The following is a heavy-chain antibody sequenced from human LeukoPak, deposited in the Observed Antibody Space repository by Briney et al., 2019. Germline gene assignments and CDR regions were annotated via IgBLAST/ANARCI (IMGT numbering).Heavy chain of an antibody. Sequence: SETLSLTCTVSGGSISSGSYYWSWIRQPAGQGLEYIGRMYTSGSTNYNPSLKSRVTISVDTSRNQFSLKLSSVTAADTAVYYCARGHIGPWGQGTLVTVSS. CDR2: MYTSGST. V-gene: IGHV4-61*02. J-gene: IGHJ5*02. D-gene: IGHD2-21*01. CDR1: GGSISSGSYY. CDR3: ARGHIGP.